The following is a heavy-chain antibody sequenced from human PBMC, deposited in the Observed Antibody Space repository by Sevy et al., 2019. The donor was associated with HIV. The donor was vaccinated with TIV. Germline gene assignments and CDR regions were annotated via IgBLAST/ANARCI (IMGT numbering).Heavy chain of an antibody. D-gene: IGHD3-3*01. CDR3: AKGQYYDFWSGYCDY. Sequence: GGSLRLSCAASGFTFSSYAMSWVRQAPGNGLEWVSAISGSGGSTYYADSVKGRFTISRDNSKNTLYLQMNSLRAEDTAVYYCAKGQYYDFWSGYCDYWGQRTLVTVSS. V-gene: IGHV3-23*01. J-gene: IGHJ4*02. CDR1: GFTFSSYA. CDR2: ISGSGGST.